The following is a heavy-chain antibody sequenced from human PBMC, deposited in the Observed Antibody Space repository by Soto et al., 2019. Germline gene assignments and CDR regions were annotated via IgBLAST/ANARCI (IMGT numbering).Heavy chain of an antibody. CDR2: IDPSDSYT. CDR1: GYSFTSYW. J-gene: IGHJ6*02. Sequence: GESLKISCKGSGYSFTSYWISWVRQMPGKGLEWMGRIDPSDSYTNYSPSFQGHVTISADKSISTAYLQWSSLKASDTAMFYCASFKGSLMDYYYYYGMDVWGQGTTVTVSS. CDR3: ASFKGSLMDYYYYYGMDV. V-gene: IGHV5-10-1*01.